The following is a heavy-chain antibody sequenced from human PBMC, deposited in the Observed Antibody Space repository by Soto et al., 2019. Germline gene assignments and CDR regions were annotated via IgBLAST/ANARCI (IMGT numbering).Heavy chain of an antibody. CDR3: ARDKITGLFDY. Sequence: QVQLQQWGAGLLKPSETLSLTCAVYGGSFSGYYWTWIRQPPGPGLEWIGEINHSGSTNYNPSLKSRVTISVDTSKNQFYLKLTSVTAADTAVYYCARDKITGLFDYGVQGTLVTVSS. V-gene: IGHV4-34*01. CDR1: GGSFSGYY. D-gene: IGHD2-8*02. CDR2: INHSGST. J-gene: IGHJ4*02.